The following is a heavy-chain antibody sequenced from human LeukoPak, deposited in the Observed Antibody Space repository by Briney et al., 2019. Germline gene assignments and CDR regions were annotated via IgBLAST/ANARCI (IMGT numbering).Heavy chain of an antibody. D-gene: IGHD3-22*01. CDR2: MNPNSGNT. V-gene: IGHV1-8*01. J-gene: IGHJ3*02. Sequence: ASVKVSCKASGYTFTSYDINWVRQATGQGLEWMGWMNPNSGNTGYAQKFQGRVTITRDTSASTAYMELSSLRSEDTAVYYCARSPPIYYYDSSGYHYPDDAFDIWGQGTMVTVSS. CDR3: ARSPPIYYYDSSGYHYPDDAFDI. CDR1: GYTFTSYD.